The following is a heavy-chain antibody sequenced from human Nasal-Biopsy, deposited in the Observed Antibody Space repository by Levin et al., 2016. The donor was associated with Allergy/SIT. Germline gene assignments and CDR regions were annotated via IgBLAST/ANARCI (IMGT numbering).Heavy chain of an antibody. Sequence: SETLSLTCTVSGVSISSYYWSWVRQPPGKGLEWIGYTHNLGSTNYSPSFEGHVTISADKSINTAYLQWSSLKASDTAVYYCARLPYSRTFVIRDWGQGTLVTVSS. J-gene: IGHJ4*02. CDR2: THNLGST. V-gene: IGHV4-4*08. CDR1: GVSISSYY. D-gene: IGHD1-26*01. CDR3: ARLPYSRTFVIRD.